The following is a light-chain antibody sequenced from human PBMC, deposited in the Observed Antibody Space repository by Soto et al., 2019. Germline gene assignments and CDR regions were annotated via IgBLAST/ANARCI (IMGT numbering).Light chain of an antibody. V-gene: IGLV1-40*01. CDR3: QSYDSSLSGDV. CDR1: SSNIGAGYD. Sequence: QPVLTQPPSVSGAPGQRVTISCTGSSSNIGAGYDVHWYQQLPGTAPKLLIYGNSNRPSGVPDRFSGSKSGTSASLAITGLQAQDEADYHCQSYDSSLSGDVFGTGTKVTVL. CDR2: GNS. J-gene: IGLJ1*01.